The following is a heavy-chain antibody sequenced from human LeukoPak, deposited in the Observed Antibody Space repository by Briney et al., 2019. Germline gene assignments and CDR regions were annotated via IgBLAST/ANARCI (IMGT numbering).Heavy chain of an antibody. V-gene: IGHV3-43*02. CDR1: GFTFDDYA. CDR3: AKAPGYYYSYYIDV. Sequence: GGSLGLSCAASGFTFDDYAMHWVRQAPGKGLEWVSLISGDGNTYYADSVKGRFTISRDNSKNSLYLQMNSLRTEDTALYYCAKAPGYYYSYYIDVWGKGTTVTVSS. J-gene: IGHJ6*03. CDR2: ISGDGNT.